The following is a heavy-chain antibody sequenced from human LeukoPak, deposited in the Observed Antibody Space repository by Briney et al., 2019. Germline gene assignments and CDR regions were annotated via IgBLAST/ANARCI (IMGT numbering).Heavy chain of an antibody. V-gene: IGHV3-21*01. CDR2: ISSSSSYI. Sequence: GGSLRLSCAASGFTFSSYSINWVRQAPGKGLEWVSSISSSSSYIYYADSVKGRFTISRDNARNSLYLQMNSLRAEDTAVFYCARGAEGVAATDSNFDYWGQGTLVTVSS. CDR3: ARGAEGVAATDSNFDY. J-gene: IGHJ4*02. D-gene: IGHD6-13*01. CDR1: GFTFSSYS.